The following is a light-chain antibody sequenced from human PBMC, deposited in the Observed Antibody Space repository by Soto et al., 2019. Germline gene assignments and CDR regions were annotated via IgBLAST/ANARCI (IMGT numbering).Light chain of an antibody. Sequence: QSALTQPASVSGSPGQSIAIPCTGTNRDIGSYNFVSWHQQHPGKAPKLIIYEGSQRPSGVSNRFSGSKSGNTASLTISELQADDEAEYYCCSYAGNSTLIFGGGTKLTVL. CDR2: EGS. J-gene: IGLJ2*01. CDR3: CSYAGNSTLI. CDR1: NRDIGSYNF. V-gene: IGLV2-23*01.